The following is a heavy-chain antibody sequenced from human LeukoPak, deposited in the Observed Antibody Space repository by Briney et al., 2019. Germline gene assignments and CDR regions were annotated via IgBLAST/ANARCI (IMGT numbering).Heavy chain of an antibody. J-gene: IGHJ6*03. D-gene: IGHD2-8*02. V-gene: IGHV5-51*01. CDR1: GYSFTSYW. CDR3: ARHVLGIGYYYYYMDV. Sequence: GESLKISCKGSGYSFTSYWIGWVRQMPGKGLEWMGIIYPGDSDTRYSPSFQGQVTISADKSISTAYLQWGSLKASDTAMYYCARHVLGIGYYYYYMDVWGKGTTVTVSS. CDR2: IYPGDSDT.